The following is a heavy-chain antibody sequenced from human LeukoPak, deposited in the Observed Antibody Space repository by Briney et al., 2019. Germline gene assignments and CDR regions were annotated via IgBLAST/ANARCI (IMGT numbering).Heavy chain of an antibody. Sequence: SETLSLTCIVSGGSISSSSYYWGWIRQPPGKGLEWIGSIYYSGSTYYNPSLKSRVTISVDTSKNQLSLKLSSVTAADTAVYYCARLTVWGSYRYDYWGQGTLATVSS. D-gene: IGHD3-16*02. J-gene: IGHJ4*02. V-gene: IGHV4-39*01. CDR3: ARLTVWGSYRYDY. CDR1: GGSISSSSYY. CDR2: IYYSGST.